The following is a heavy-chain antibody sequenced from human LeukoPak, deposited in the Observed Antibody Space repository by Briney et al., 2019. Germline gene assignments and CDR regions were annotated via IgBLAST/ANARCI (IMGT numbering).Heavy chain of an antibody. D-gene: IGHD3-10*01. V-gene: IGHV3-74*03. CDR2: INSDGSST. CDR1: GFTLSRYW. Sequence: PGGSLRLSCAASGFTLSRYWMHWVRQALGKGLVWVSRINSDGSSTTYADFVKGRFTISRDNAKNTLYLQLNSLRAEDTAVYYCAREPTSDGHYKWGQGTLVTVSS. J-gene: IGHJ4*02. CDR3: AREPTSDGHYK.